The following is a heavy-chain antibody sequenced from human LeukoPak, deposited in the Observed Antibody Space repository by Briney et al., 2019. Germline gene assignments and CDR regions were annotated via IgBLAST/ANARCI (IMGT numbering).Heavy chain of an antibody. CDR2: ISSSGSTI. J-gene: IGHJ4*02. V-gene: IGHV3-11*01. CDR1: GFTFSDYY. Sequence: GGSLRLSCAASGFTFSDYYMSWIRQAPGKGLEWVSYISSSGSTIYYADSVKGRFTISRDNAKNSLYLQMNSLRAEDTAVYYCAKDTYSTSPYYFDYWGQGTLVTVSS. D-gene: IGHD1-26*01. CDR3: AKDTYSTSPYYFDY.